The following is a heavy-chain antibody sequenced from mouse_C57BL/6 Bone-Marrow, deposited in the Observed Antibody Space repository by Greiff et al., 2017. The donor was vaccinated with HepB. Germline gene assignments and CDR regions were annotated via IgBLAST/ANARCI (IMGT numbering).Heavy chain of an antibody. CDR1: GYTFTSYW. Sequence: QVQLQQPGTELVKPGASVKLSCKASGYTFTSYWMHWVKQRPGQGLEWIGNINPSNGGTNYNEKFKSKATLTVDKSSSTAYMQLSSLTSEDSAVYYCARSRVITTVVAKGYWYFDVWGTGTTVTVSS. V-gene: IGHV1-53*01. CDR2: INPSNGGT. D-gene: IGHD1-1*01. CDR3: ARSRVITTVVAKGYWYFDV. J-gene: IGHJ1*03.